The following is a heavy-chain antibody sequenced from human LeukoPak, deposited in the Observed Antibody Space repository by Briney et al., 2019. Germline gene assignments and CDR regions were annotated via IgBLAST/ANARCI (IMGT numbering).Heavy chain of an antibody. J-gene: IGHJ5*02. V-gene: IGHV1-46*01. CDR1: GYTFTSYY. D-gene: IGHD3-22*01. CDR3: ARESYYDSSGYSSPQFDP. Sequence: VASVKVSCKASGYTFTSYYMHWVRQAPGQGLEWMGIINPSGGSTSYAQKFQGRVTMTRDTSTSTVYMELSSLRSEDTAVYYCARESYYDSSGYSSPQFDPWGQGTLVTVSS. CDR2: INPSGGST.